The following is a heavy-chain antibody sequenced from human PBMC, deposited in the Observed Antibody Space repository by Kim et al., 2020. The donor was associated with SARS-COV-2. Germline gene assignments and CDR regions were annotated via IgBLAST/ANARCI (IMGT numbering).Heavy chain of an antibody. CDR3: TRSTTVVSLPDS. CDR1: GFNFGDYT. CDR2: IRSKGHGGTT. Sequence: GGSLRLSCRGSGFNFGDYTMAWVRQAPGKGLEWVGLIRSKGHGGTTEYAASVKGRFSMSRDDSKRTAYLQMNSLQIEDIAIYYCTRSTTVVSLPDSWGQGTLVTVSS. V-gene: IGHV3-49*04. D-gene: IGHD4-17*01. J-gene: IGHJ5*02.